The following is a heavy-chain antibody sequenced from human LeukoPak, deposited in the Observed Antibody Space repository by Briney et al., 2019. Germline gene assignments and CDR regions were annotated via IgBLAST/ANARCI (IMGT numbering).Heavy chain of an antibody. Sequence: GGSLRLSCAASGFTFSSYAMSWVRQAPGKGLEWVSAISGSGGSTYYADSVKGRFTISRDNSKNTLYLQMNSLRAEDTAVYYCARDYRITIFGVVYGWFDPWGQGTLVTVSS. CDR2: ISGSGGST. CDR3: ARDYRITIFGVVYGWFDP. CDR1: GFTFSSYA. D-gene: IGHD3-3*01. V-gene: IGHV3-23*01. J-gene: IGHJ5*02.